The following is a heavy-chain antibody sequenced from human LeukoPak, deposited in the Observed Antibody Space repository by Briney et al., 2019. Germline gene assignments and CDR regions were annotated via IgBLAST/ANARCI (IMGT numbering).Heavy chain of an antibody. Sequence: PGGSLRLSCAASGFTFDDYAMHWVRQAPGKGLEWVSGISWNSGSIGYADSVKGRFTISRDNAKNSLYLQMNSLRAEDTALYYCAKGQWLGHFDYWGQGTLVTVSS. CDR2: ISWNSGSI. CDR3: AKGQWLGHFDY. D-gene: IGHD6-19*01. CDR1: GFTFDDYA. J-gene: IGHJ4*02. V-gene: IGHV3-9*01.